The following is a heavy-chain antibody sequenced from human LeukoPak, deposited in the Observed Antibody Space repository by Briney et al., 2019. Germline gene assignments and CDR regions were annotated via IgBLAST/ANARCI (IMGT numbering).Heavy chain of an antibody. CDR2: IFYSGST. CDR3: ARMYSNYFDY. J-gene: IGHJ4*02. Sequence: SETLSLTCTVSVGPVSSGSYYWSWIRQPPGKGLEWIGYIFYSGSTNYNPSLKSRVTISVDTSKNQFSLKLSSVTAADTAVYYCARMYSNYFDYWGQGTLVTVSS. V-gene: IGHV4-61*01. CDR1: VGPVSSGSYY. D-gene: IGHD4-11*01.